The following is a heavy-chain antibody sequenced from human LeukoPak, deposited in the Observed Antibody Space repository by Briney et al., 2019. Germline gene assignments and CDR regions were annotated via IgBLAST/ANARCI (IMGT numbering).Heavy chain of an antibody. J-gene: IGHJ6*02. CDR3: AREGRVKGPYGMDV. Sequence: PSETLSLTCSVSGGSITNYYWTWIRQPPGQGLEWIGFVYYTGSANYSPSLKIRVTMSVDTSRNQFSLHLRSVTAADTAVYYCAREGRVKGPYGMDVWGQGTTVTVSS. CDR2: VYYTGSA. CDR1: GGSITNYY. V-gene: IGHV4-59*01. D-gene: IGHD1-26*01.